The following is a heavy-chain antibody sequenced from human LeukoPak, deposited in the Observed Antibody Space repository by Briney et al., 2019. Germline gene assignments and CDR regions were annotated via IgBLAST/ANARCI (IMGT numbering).Heavy chain of an antibody. V-gene: IGHV3-7*01. D-gene: IGHD4-17*01. Sequence: GGSLRLSCAASGFTFSSYWMSWVRQGPGKGLEWVASTPPDGGFGHYVDSVKGRFTVSRDNAKSTVLLQMNSLRDEDTAVYYCARLFGGVTTFDYWGQGALVTVSS. CDR2: TPPDGGFG. J-gene: IGHJ4*02. CDR3: ARLFGGVTTFDY. CDR1: GFTFSSYW.